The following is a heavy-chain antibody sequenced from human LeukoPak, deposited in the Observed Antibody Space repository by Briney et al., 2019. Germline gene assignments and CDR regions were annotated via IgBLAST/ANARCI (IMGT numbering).Heavy chain of an antibody. CDR2: IMPDGSQK. V-gene: IGHV3-7*01. Sequence: GGSLRLSCVASGFSFNGDWMNWVRQAPGKGLEWVANIMPDGSQKYYVDSVKGRFTISRDNAGKSLFLQMNSLRAEDTAVYYCVRDGPAFLDFDYWGQGTLVTVSS. CDR3: VRDGPAFLDFDY. D-gene: IGHD2-2*01. CDR1: GFSFNGDW. J-gene: IGHJ4*02.